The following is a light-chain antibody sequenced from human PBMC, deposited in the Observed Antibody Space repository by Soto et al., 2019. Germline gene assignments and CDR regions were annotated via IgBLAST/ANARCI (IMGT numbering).Light chain of an antibody. CDR1: SSDVVGYNY. CDR3: SSYTSSSNYV. CDR2: EVS. V-gene: IGLV2-14*01. Sequence: SGLTQAASLSRSHRHSITLTYPKTSSDVVGYNYVSWYQQHPGKAPKLMIYEVSNRPSGVSNRFSGSKSGNTASLTISGLQAEDEADYYCSSYTSSSNYVFGTVNKGTV. J-gene: IGLJ1*01.